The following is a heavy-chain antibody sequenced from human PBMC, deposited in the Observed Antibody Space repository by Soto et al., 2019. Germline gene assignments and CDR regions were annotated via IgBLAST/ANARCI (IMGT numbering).Heavy chain of an antibody. V-gene: IGHV3-30*01. CDR2: ISYDGSNE. CDR3: ARSVSGSYPNLDY. Sequence: GGSLRLSCAASGFTFSSYDMHWVRQAPGKGLEWVAVISYDGSNENYGDSVKGRFTIYRDNSKNTLYLQMNSLRPEDTAVYYCARSVSGSYPNLDYWGQGTLVTVS. J-gene: IGHJ4*02. CDR1: GFTFSSYD. D-gene: IGHD1-26*01.